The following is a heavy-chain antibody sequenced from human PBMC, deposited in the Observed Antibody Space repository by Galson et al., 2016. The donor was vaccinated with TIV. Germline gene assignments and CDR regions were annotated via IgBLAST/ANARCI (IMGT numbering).Heavy chain of an antibody. CDR2: ISAGGGRT. CDR3: ARVFASYNFDY. J-gene: IGHJ4*02. CDR1: GFTFSSFA. D-gene: IGHD3-10*02. Sequence: SLRLSCAASGFTFSSFAMSWVRQAPGKGLEWVSRISAGGGRTNYADSVKGRFTISRDNPKNTLYLQMNSLRPEDTAVYSCARVFASYNFDYWGQGTLVTVSS. V-gene: IGHV3-23*01.